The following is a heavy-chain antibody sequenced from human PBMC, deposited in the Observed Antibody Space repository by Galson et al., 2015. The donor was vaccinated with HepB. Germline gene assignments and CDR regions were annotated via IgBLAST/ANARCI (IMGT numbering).Heavy chain of an antibody. J-gene: IGHJ6*02. D-gene: IGHD6-6*01. CDR3: ARDHRGPAARHREDMDV. Sequence: SVKVSCKASGYTFTSYGISWVRQAPGQGLEWMGWISAYNGNTNYAQKLQGRVTMTTDTSTSTAYMELRSLRSDDTAVYYCARDHRGPAARHREDMDVWGQGTTVTVSS. CDR2: ISAYNGNT. CDR1: GYTFTSYG. V-gene: IGHV1-18*04.